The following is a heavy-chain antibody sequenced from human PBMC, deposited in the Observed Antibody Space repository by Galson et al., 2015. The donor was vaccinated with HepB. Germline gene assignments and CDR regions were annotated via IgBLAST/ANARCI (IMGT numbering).Heavy chain of an antibody. Sequence: SLRLSCAASGFTFSSYAMRWVRQAPGKGLEWVAVISYDGSNKYYADSVKGRFTISRDNSKNTLYLQMNSLRAEDTAVYYCAARGGSPDRYCSGGSCPNWFDPWGQGTLVTVSS. CDR3: AARGGSPDRYCSGGSCPNWFDP. V-gene: IGHV3-30*04. CDR2: ISYDGSNK. CDR1: GFTFSSYA. J-gene: IGHJ5*02. D-gene: IGHD2-15*01.